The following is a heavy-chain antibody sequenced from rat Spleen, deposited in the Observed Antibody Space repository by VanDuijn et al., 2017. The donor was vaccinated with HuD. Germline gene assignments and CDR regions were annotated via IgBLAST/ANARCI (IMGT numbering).Heavy chain of an antibody. CDR3: TRSRELGYFDY. Sequence: QEQLTESGPGLVQPSQTLSLTCTVSGFSLNSKSVNWVRQPPGKGLEWMGAMWSGGTTDYNSSLKSRLSISRDTSKSQVFLKMNSLQTEDTAIYFCTRSRELGYFDYWGQGVMVTVSP. CDR1: GFSLNSKS. J-gene: IGHJ2*01. V-gene: IGHV2-1*01. D-gene: IGHD1-11*01. CDR2: MWSGGTT.